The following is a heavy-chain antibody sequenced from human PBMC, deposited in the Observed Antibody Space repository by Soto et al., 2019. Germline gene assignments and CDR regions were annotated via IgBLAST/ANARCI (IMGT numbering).Heavy chain of an antibody. Sequence: AGGSLRLSCAASGFTFSSYGMHWVRQAPGKGLEWVAVIWYDGSNKYYADSVKGRFTISRDNSKNTLYLQMNSLRAEDTAVYYCARVLPINYGLDYWGQGTLVTVS. D-gene: IGHD4-17*01. V-gene: IGHV3-33*01. CDR2: IWYDGSNK. J-gene: IGHJ4*02. CDR3: ARVLPINYGLDY. CDR1: GFTFSSYG.